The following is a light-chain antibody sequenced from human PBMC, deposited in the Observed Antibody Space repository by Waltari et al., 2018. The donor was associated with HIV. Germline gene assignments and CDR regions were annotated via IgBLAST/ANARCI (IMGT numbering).Light chain of an antibody. CDR3: QQYYSHPRT. J-gene: IGKJ2*01. CDR2: WAS. V-gene: IGKV4-1*01. Sequence: DIVLTQSPDSLTVSLGERATINCKASQSILFSTTNSNYLARYQQKPGHPPKLLISWASGRRSGVPDRFSGAGSGTDFTLTITSLQAEDVAVYYCQQYYSHPRTFGQGTKLEI. CDR1: QSILFSTTNSNY.